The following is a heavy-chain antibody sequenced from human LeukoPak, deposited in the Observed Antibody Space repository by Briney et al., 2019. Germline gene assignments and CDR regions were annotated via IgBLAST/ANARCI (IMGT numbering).Heavy chain of an antibody. CDR2: INAGNGNT. Sequence: ASVKVSCKASGYTFTSYAMNWVRQAPGQGLEWMGWINAGNGNTKYSQKFQGRVTITRDTSASTAYMELSSLRSEDTAVYYCARETSNWFDPWGQGTLVTVSS. J-gene: IGHJ5*02. CDR3: ARETSNWFDP. CDR1: GYTFTSYA. V-gene: IGHV1-3*01.